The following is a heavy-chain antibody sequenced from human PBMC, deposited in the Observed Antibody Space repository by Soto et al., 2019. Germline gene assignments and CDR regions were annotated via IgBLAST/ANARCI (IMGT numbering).Heavy chain of an antibody. CDR2: ITPIFGTA. J-gene: IGHJ5*02. CDR1: GGTFSSYA. D-gene: IGHD3-10*01. CDR3: AMAPGGYNRFDP. V-gene: IGHV1-69*13. Sequence: SVKVSCQASGGTFSSYAISWVRLAPGQGLGWMGGITPIFGTANYAQKFQGRVTITADESTSTAYVELSSLRSDDTAVYYCAMAPGGYNRFDPWGQGTLVTASS.